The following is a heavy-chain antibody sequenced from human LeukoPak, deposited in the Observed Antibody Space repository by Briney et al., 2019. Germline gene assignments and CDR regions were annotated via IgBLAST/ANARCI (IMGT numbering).Heavy chain of an antibody. V-gene: IGHV1-2*02. D-gene: IGHD6-25*01. CDR1: GYTFTGYY. Sequence: ASVKVSCKASGYTFTGYYMHWVRQAPGQGLEWMGWINPNSGGTNYAQKFQGRVTMTRDTSISTAYMELSRLRSDDTAVYYCARDLGMAAEIYYFDYWGQGTLVTVPS. J-gene: IGHJ4*02. CDR3: ARDLGMAAEIYYFDY. CDR2: INPNSGGT.